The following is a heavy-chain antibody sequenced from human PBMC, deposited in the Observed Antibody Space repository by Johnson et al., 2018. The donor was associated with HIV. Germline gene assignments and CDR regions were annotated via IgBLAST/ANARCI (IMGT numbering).Heavy chain of an antibody. J-gene: IGHJ3*02. CDR2: ISYDGSIK. CDR3: ARVTQQVVRVGSDAFDI. Sequence: QVQLVESGGGVVQPGRSLRLSCAASGFTFSSYAMHWVRQAPGKGLEWVAVISYDGSIKYYGDSVKGRFTISRDNSKNTLYLQMNSLRVEDTALYYCARVTQQVVRVGSDAFDIWGQGTMVTVSS. CDR1: GFTFSSYA. D-gene: IGHD4-23*01. V-gene: IGHV3-30*04.